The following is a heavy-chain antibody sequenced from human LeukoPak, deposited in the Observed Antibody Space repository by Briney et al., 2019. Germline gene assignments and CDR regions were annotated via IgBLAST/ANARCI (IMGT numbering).Heavy chain of an antibody. CDR3: ARVFPSDYDFWSGYYIGGMDV. CDR2: IYHSGST. J-gene: IGHJ6*02. V-gene: IGHV4-30-2*01. CDR1: GGSISSGGYS. Sequence: SETLSLTCAVSGGSISSGGYSWSWIRQPPGTGLEWIGYIYHSGSTYYNPSLKSRVTISVDRSKNQFSLKLSSVTAADTAVYYCARVFPSDYDFWSGYYIGGMDVWGQGTTVTVSS. D-gene: IGHD3-3*01.